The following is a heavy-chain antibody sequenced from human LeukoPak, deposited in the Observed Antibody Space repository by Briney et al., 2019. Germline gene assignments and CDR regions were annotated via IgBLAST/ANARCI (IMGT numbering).Heavy chain of an antibody. CDR3: AKQHCSGGSCYFLDY. J-gene: IGHJ4*02. D-gene: IGHD2-15*01. CDR2: ISASGHAV. V-gene: IGHV3-23*01. CDR1: GFSFSAYG. Sequence: GGSLRLSCAASGFSFSAYGMVWVRQAPGGGLEWVSGISASGHAVYHADSVKGRFTISRDNSRNTLYLQLNSLRAEDTAVYYCAKQHCSGGSCYFLDYWGQGTLVTVSS.